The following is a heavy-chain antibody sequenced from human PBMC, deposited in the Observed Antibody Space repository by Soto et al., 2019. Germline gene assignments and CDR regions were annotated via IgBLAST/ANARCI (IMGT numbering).Heavy chain of an antibody. D-gene: IGHD6-13*01. CDR2: IIPLFGTG. J-gene: IGHJ4*02. CDR3: AREGWDIAAVGTSLFFDY. Sequence: SVKVSCKASGYTFTSYDINWVRQAPGQGLEWMGGIIPLFGTGNYAQKFQGRVTITADESTSTAYMELNSLRAEDTAVYYCAREGWDIAAVGTSLFFDYWGQGTLVTVSS. CDR1: GYTFTSYD. V-gene: IGHV1-69*13.